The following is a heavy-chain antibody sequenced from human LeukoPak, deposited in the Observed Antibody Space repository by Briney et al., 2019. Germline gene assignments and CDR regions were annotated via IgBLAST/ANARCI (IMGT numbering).Heavy chain of an antibody. CDR1: GFTFSSFG. CDR3: ATSARTYLGSSLDY. CDR2: IFYDGTKT. V-gene: IGHV3-33*03. J-gene: IGHJ4*02. D-gene: IGHD2-15*01. Sequence: GGSLRLSCAASGFTFSSFGFHWVRQAPGKGLEWVAAIFYDGTKTFYTDSVTGRFTISRDNAKNTLYLQMNSLRAEDTALYYCATSARTYLGSSLDYWGQGTLVTVSS.